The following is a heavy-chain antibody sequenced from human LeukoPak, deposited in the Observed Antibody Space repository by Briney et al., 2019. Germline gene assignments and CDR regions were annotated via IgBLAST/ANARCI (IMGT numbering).Heavy chain of an antibody. V-gene: IGHV4-39*01. CDR3: ARLAMVYAIRGDYYYYMDV. D-gene: IGHD2-8*01. CDR2: IYYSGST. J-gene: IGHJ6*03. CDR1: GGSISSSSYY. Sequence: SETLSLTCTVSGGSISSSSYYWGWIRQPPGKGLEWIGSIYYSGSTYYNPSLKSRVTISVDTSKNQFSLKLSSVTAADTAVYYCARLAMVYAIRGDYYYYMDVWGKGTTVTVSS.